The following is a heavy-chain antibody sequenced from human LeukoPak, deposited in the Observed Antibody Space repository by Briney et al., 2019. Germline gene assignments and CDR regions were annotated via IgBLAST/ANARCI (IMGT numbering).Heavy chain of an antibody. V-gene: IGHV4-39*07. CDR2: IYYSGST. Sequence: SETLSLTCTVSGGSISSSSYYWGWIRQPPGKGLEWIGSIYYSGSTYYNPSLKSRVTISVDTSKNQFSLKLSSVTAADTAVYYCARQPSYSYGYKVYWGQGTLVTVSS. J-gene: IGHJ4*02. CDR3: ARQPSYSYGYKVY. CDR1: GGSISSSSYY. D-gene: IGHD5-18*01.